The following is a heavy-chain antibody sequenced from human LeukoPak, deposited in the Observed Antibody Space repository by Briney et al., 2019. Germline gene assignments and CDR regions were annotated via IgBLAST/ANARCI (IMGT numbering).Heavy chain of an antibody. CDR2: IIVTDDKA. D-gene: IGHD3-9*01. Sequence: SVKVSCKATGGTFSNFAVGWVRQAPGQGLEWMGRIIVTDDKANYAQNFHGRVAITADKATGIVYMELSSLRSEDTAVYYCARAVDDALAGYYWGDWFDPWGQGTLVTVSS. V-gene: IGHV1-69*04. CDR1: GGTFSNFA. CDR3: ARAVDDALAGYYWGDWFDP. J-gene: IGHJ5*02.